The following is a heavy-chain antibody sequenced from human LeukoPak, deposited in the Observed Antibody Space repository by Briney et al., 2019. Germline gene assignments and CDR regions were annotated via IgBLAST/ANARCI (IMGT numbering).Heavy chain of an antibody. CDR3: AHSQLSFTIFGVVIGWYYP. D-gene: IGHD3-3*01. J-gene: IGHJ5*02. V-gene: IGHV2-5*02. CDR1: GFSPSTSGVG. Sequence: SGPMLVKPTQTLMLTCTFSGFSPSTSGVGVGGIRQPPGKALEWLALTYWDDDKRYIPSLKSRLTITKDPSKNQVVLTMTNMDPVNTSSYYCAHSQLSFTIFGVVIGWYYPQGHVTLVTVSS. CDR2: TYWDDDK.